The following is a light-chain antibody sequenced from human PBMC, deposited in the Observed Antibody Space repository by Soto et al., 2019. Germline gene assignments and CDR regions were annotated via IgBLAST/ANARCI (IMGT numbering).Light chain of an antibody. Sequence: DIRMTQSPSSLSASVGDRVTITCRASQTSSNWLAWYQQKPGKAPNLLIYDASSLEGGVPSRFSGSGSGTEFTLTISTLQPDDFATYYCQQYNTYSQTFGQGTKVEIK. J-gene: IGKJ1*01. CDR2: DAS. CDR3: QQYNTYSQT. CDR1: QTSSNW. V-gene: IGKV1-5*01.